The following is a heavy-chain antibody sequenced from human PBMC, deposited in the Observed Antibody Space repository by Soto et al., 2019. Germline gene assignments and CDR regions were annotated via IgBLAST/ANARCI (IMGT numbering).Heavy chain of an antibody. CDR3: ARSLGYCSGSSCYLFDP. CDR2: IYHSGST. CDR1: GGSISSSNW. Sequence: QVQLQESGPGLVKPSGTLSLTCAVSGGSISSSNWWSWVRQPPGKGLEWIGEIYHSGSTNYNPSLKRRVTISVDKSKNQFSLKLSSVTAADTAVYYCARSLGYCSGSSCYLFDPWGQGTLVTVSS. D-gene: IGHD2-15*01. J-gene: IGHJ5*02. V-gene: IGHV4-4*02.